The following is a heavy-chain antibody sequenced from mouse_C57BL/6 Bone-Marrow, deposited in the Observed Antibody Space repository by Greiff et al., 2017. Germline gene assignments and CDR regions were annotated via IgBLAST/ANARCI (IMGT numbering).Heavy chain of an antibody. J-gene: IGHJ1*03. V-gene: IGHV1-80*01. CDR3: ARSYGSSDWYFDV. CDR1: GYAFSSYW. Sequence: VHLVESGAELVKPGASVKISCKASGYAFSSYWMNWVKQRPGKGLEWIGQIYPGDGDTNNNGKFKGKATLTADKSSSTAYMQLSSLTSEDSAVYFCARSYGSSDWYFDVWGTGTTVTVSS. D-gene: IGHD1-1*01. CDR2: IYPGDGDT.